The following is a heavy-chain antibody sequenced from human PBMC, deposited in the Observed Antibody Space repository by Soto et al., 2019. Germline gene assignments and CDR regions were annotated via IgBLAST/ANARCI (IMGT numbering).Heavy chain of an antibody. CDR1: GGSISSSSYY. Sequence: PSETLSLTCTVSGGSISSSSYYRGWIRQPPGKGLEWIGSIYYSGSTYYNPSLKSRVTISVDTSKNQFSLKLSSVTAADTAVYYCARHSPRGSSSPYYYYYYGMDVWGQGTTVTVSS. CDR3: ARHSPRGSSSPYYYYYYGMDV. V-gene: IGHV4-39*01. J-gene: IGHJ6*02. D-gene: IGHD6-6*01. CDR2: IYYSGST.